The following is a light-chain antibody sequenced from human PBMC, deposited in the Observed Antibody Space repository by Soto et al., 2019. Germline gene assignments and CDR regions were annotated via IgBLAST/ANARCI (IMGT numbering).Light chain of an antibody. J-gene: IGKJ4*01. CDR2: GAS. Sequence: EIVLKQSPGTLSLSPGERATLSRRASQTVNSNYLAWYQQRAGQAPRLLIYGASTRAADIPDRFSGSGSGTDVTLTISRLEPEDVAVYYCQQYDRSPLITFGGGTKVEIK. CDR1: QTVNSNY. CDR3: QQYDRSPLIT. V-gene: IGKV3-20*01.